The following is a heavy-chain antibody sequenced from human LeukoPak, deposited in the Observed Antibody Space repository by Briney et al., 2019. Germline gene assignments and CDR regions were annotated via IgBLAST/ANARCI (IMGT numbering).Heavy chain of an antibody. CDR3: AREDSSGWFSAY. CDR1: GFTFSGHG. D-gene: IGHD6-19*01. J-gene: IGHJ4*02. CDR2: IWHDGSKQ. Sequence: GRSLRLSCAASGFTFSGHGMHWIRQAPGKGLEWVAVIWHDGSKQLYADSVKGRFSISRDDSTSTLYLQMNSLRAEDTAVYYCAREDSSGWFSAYWGQGTLVTASS. V-gene: IGHV3-33*01.